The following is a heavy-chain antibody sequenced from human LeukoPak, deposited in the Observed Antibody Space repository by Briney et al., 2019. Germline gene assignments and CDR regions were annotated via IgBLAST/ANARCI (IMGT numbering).Heavy chain of an antibody. J-gene: IGHJ5*02. CDR2: INHSGST. Sequence: SETLSLTCAVYGGSFSGYYWSWIRQPPGKGLEWIGEINHSGSTNYNPSLKSRVTISVDTSKNQFSLKLSSVPAADTAVYYCAREVPTSSSWYWFDPWGQGTLVTVSS. V-gene: IGHV4-34*01. CDR1: GGSFSGYY. CDR3: AREVPTSSSWYWFDP. D-gene: IGHD6-13*01.